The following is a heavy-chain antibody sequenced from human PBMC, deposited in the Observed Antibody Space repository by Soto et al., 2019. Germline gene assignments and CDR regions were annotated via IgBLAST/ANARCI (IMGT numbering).Heavy chain of an antibody. Sequence: ASVKVSCKASGYTFTSYDINWVRQATGQGLEWMGWMNPNSGNTGYAQKFQDRVTMTRNTSISTAYMELSSLRSEDTAVYYCARGPGWDIVVVPAALDAFDIWGQGTMVTVSS. CDR2: MNPNSGNT. CDR3: ARGPGWDIVVVPAALDAFDI. V-gene: IGHV1-8*01. CDR1: GYTFTSYD. D-gene: IGHD2-2*01. J-gene: IGHJ3*02.